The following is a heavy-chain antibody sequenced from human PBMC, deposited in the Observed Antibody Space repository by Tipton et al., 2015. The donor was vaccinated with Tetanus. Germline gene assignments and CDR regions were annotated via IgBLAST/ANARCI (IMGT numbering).Heavy chain of an antibody. CDR2: ISSSSRTI. J-gene: IGHJ6*02. CDR3: AKDHGPEITSVAATRYYYYGMDV. V-gene: IGHV3-48*01. Sequence: VQLVQSGGGLVPPGGSLRLSCAASGFTFSSYSMNWVRQAPGKGLEWISYISSSSRTIYYADSVKGRFTISRDNAKNSLYLQMNSLRAEETAVYYCAKDHGPEITSVAATRYYYYGMDVWGQGTTVTVSS. CDR1: GFTFSSYS. D-gene: IGHD2-15*01.